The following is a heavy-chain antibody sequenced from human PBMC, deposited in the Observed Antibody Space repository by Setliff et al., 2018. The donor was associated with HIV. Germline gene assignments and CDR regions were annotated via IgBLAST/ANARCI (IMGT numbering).Heavy chain of an antibody. Sequence: TLSLTCSVSGYSINNGYYWGWIRQPPGKALEWLALIYWDADKRYSPSLKNRLTITKDTSKNQVLLTMTNMDPLDTATYYCAHNHLAVAGSHYFDYWGQGTLVTVSS. J-gene: IGHJ4*02. CDR1: GYSINNGYY. V-gene: IGHV2-5*02. D-gene: IGHD6-19*01. CDR3: AHNHLAVAGSHYFDY. CDR2: IYWDADK.